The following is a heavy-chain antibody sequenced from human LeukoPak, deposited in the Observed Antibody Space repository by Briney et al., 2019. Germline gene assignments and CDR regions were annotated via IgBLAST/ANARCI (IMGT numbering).Heavy chain of an antibody. V-gene: IGHV3-23*01. D-gene: IGHD2-2*03. CDR3: AKDSHWILFDD. J-gene: IGHJ4*02. CDR2: IGGSGTRT. CDR1: GFRFGDYA. Sequence: GGSLRLSCAASGFRFGDYAMHWVRQPPGKGLEWVSGIGGSGTRTYYADSVKGRFTISRDNSKNTLYLQMNSLRDEDTAVYYCAKDSHWILFDDWGQGTLVTVSS.